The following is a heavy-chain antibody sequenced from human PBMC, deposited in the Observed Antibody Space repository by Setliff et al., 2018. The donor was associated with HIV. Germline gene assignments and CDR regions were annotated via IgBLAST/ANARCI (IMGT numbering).Heavy chain of an antibody. Sequence: LTCTVSGGSISRGNHFWTWIRQPAGKGLEWIGRIYTSGSTNYNPSLKSRVTISVDTSKNQFSLKLSSVTAADTAVYYCARSVFGRWLQLGGNWFDPWGQGTLVTVSS. V-gene: IGHV4-61*02. CDR1: GGSISRGNHF. CDR2: IYTSGST. CDR3: ARSVFGRWLQLGGNWFDP. J-gene: IGHJ5*02. D-gene: IGHD1-1*01.